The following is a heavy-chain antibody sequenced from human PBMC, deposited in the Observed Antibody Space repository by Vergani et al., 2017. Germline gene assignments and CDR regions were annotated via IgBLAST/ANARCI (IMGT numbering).Heavy chain of an antibody. CDR1: GGSFSGYY. CDR2: INQSGST. J-gene: IGHJ4*02. D-gene: IGHD3-10*01. CDR3: ARGGHYGCPYFDY. V-gene: IGHV4-34*01. Sequence: QVQLQQWGAGLLKPSETLSLTCAVYGGSFSGYYWSWIRQPPGKGLEWIGEINQSGSTNYNPSLKGRVTISVDTSKHQFSLKLSSVTAADTAVYYCARGGHYGCPYFDYWGQGTLVTVSS.